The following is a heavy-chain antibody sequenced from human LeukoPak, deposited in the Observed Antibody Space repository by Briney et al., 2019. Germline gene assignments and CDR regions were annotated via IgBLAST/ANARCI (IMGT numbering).Heavy chain of an antibody. V-gene: IGHV1-69*05. J-gene: IGHJ5*02. CDR1: GGTFSSYA. CDR2: IIPIFGTA. CDR3: ARDPKNYDILTGINWFDP. D-gene: IGHD3-9*01. Sequence: SVKVSCKASGGTFSSYAISWVRQAPGQGLEWMGGIIPIFGTANYAQKLQGRVTMTTDTSTSTAYMELRSLRSDDTAVYYCARDPKNYDILTGINWFDPWGQGTLVTVSS.